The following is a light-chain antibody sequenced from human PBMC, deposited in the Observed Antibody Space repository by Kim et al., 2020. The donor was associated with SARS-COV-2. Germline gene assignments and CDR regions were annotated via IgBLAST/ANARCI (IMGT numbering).Light chain of an antibody. V-gene: IGKV1-33*01. CDR2: DAS. J-gene: IGKJ5*01. CDR3: QQYDNLPIT. CDR1: QDISNY. Sequence: ASVGDSVSITCQASQDISNYLTWYQQKPGKAPKRLIYDASNLETGVPSRFSGSGSGTDFTLTISSLQPEDIATYYCQQYDNLPITFGQGTRLEIK.